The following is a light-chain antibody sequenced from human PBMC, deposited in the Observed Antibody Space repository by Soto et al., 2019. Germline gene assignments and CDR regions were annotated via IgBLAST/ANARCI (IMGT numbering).Light chain of an antibody. Sequence: QSVLTQSPSASASLGASVKLTCTLSSGHSSYAIALHQQQPEKGPRYLMKLNSDGSHSKGDGIPDRFSGSSSGAERSLTISSLQSEDEDDYYCQTWGTGIHYVFGTGTKLTVL. J-gene: IGLJ1*01. CDR3: QTWGTGIHYV. CDR2: LNSDGSH. CDR1: SGHSSYA. V-gene: IGLV4-69*01.